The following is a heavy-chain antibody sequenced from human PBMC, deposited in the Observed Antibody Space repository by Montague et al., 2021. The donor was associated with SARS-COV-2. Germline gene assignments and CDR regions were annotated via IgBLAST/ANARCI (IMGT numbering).Heavy chain of an antibody. V-gene: IGHV4-59*01. J-gene: IGHJ6*02. D-gene: IGHD2-8*01. CDR2: IYYSGST. CDR1: GGSISGYY. CDR3: ARLLRSCSSGVCHTYYYYAWDV. Sequence: SETLSLTCTVSGGSISGYYWSWIRQSPGKGLEWIGYIYYSGSTKYNPFLESRVTVSVDRSKNQVSLKLSSVTPADTAVYFCARLLRSCSSGVCHTYYYYAWDVWGQGTTVTVSS.